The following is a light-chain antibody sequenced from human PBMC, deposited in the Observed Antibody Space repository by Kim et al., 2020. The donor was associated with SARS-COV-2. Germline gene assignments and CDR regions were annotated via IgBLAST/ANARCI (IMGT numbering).Light chain of an antibody. CDR1: NIGSKS. V-gene: IGLV3-21*03. CDR2: DDS. J-gene: IGLJ2*01. Sequence: PGKTARSTCGGNNIGSKSVHWYQQKPGPAPVLVVYDDSDRPSGIPERFSGSNSGNTATLTISRVEAGDEADYYCQVWDSSSDHLVVFGGGTQLTVL. CDR3: QVWDSSSDHLVV.